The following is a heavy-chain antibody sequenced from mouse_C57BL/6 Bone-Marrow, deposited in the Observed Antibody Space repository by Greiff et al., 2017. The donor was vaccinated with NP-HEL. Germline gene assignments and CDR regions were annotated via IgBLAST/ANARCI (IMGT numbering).Heavy chain of an antibody. CDR3: TTLLLRY. CDR1: GFNIKDDY. Sequence: VQLQQSGAELVRPGASVKLSCTASGFNIKDDYMHWVKQRPEQGLEWIGWIDPENGDTEYASKFQGKATITADTSSNTAYLQLSSQTSEDTAVYYCTTLLLRYWGQGTSVTVSA. V-gene: IGHV14-4*01. CDR2: IDPENGDT. J-gene: IGHJ4*01. D-gene: IGHD1-1*01.